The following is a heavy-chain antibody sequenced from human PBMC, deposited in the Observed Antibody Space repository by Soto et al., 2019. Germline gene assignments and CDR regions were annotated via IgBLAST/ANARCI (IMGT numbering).Heavy chain of an antibody. CDR1: GGSISSGGYY. Sequence: SETLSLTCTVSGGSISSGGYYWSWIRQHPGKGLEWIGYIYYSGSTYYNPSLKSRVTISVDTSKNTMSLQMNSLRGEDTAVYYCXRGTAIVQVPAAARFDPWGQGAQVTVSS. D-gene: IGHD2-2*01. J-gene: IGHJ5*02. V-gene: IGHV4-31*03. CDR2: IYYSGST. CDR3: XRGTAIVQVPAAARFDP.